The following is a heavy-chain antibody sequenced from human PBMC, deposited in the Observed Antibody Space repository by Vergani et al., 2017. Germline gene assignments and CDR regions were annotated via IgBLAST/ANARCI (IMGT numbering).Heavy chain of an antibody. Sequence: QVQLVQSGAEVKKPGSSVKVSCKASGGTFSSYAISWVRQATGQGLEWMGWMNPNSGNTGYAQKFQGRVTMTRNTSISTAYMELSSLRSEDTAVYYCARPREKYYYMDVWGKGTTVTVSS. CDR3: ARPREKYYYMDV. V-gene: IGHV1-8*02. CDR2: MNPNSGNT. CDR1: GGTFSSYA. J-gene: IGHJ6*03.